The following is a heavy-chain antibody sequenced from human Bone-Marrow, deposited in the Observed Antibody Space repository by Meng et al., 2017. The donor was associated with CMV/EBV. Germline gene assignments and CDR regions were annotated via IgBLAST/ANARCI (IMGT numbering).Heavy chain of an antibody. CDR2: IKSKTDGGTT. Sequence: GESLKISCAASGFTFSNAWMSWVRQAPGKGLEWVGRIKSKTDGGTTDYAAPVKGRFTISRDDSKNTLYLQMNSLKTEDTAVYYCTTDPRGYCSSTSCFYYYYYGMDVWGQRTTVTVSS. V-gene: IGHV3-15*01. D-gene: IGHD2-2*01. CDR1: GFTFSNAW. J-gene: IGHJ6*02. CDR3: TTDPRGYCSSTSCFYYYYYGMDV.